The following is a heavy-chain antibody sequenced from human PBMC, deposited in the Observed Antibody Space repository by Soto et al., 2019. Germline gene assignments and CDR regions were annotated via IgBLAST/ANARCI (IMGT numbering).Heavy chain of an antibody. CDR3: AKDTVGAAAGFLSFDP. CDR2: ISGSGGST. J-gene: IGHJ5*02. Sequence: GGSLRLSCAASGFTFSSYAMSWVHQAPGKGLEWVSAISGSGGSTYYADSVKGRFTISRDNSKNTLYLQMNSLRAEDTAVYYCAKDTVGAAAGFLSFDPWGQGTLVTVSS. D-gene: IGHD6-13*01. V-gene: IGHV3-23*01. CDR1: GFTFSSYA.